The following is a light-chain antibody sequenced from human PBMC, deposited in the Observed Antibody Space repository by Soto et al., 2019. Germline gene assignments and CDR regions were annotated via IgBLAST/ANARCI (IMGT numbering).Light chain of an antibody. CDR3: QQYNSYWT. CDR1: QSISSW. Sequence: DIQMTQSPSTLSASVGDRVTITCRASQSISSWLAWYQQKTGKAPKLLIYKASTLKSGVPSRCSGSGSGTEFTLTISSLQPDDFATYYCQQYNSYWTFGQGTKVEIK. CDR2: KAS. J-gene: IGKJ1*01. V-gene: IGKV1-5*03.